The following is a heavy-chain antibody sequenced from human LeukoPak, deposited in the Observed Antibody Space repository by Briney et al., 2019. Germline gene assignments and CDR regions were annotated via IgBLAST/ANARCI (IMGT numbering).Heavy chain of an antibody. J-gene: IGHJ4*02. CDR2: ISAYNGNT. Sequence: GASVKVSCKASGYTFTSYGISWVRQAPGQGLEWMGWISAYNGNTNYAQKLQGRVTMTTDTSTSTAYMELRSLRSDDTAVYYCARGLRYYDSSGYWDYWGQGTLVTVSS. D-gene: IGHD3-22*01. V-gene: IGHV1-18*01. CDR1: GYTFTSYG. CDR3: ARGLRYYDSSGYWDY.